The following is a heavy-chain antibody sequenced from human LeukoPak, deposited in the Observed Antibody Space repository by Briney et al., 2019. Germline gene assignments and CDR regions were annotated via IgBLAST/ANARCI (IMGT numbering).Heavy chain of an antibody. Sequence: PAGSLRLSCGASGFTFTSYAMSWIRQAPGKGLEWVSAISGGGENTYYGDSVKGRFTISRDNSKNTLYLQMNSLRAEDTATYYCAKPRAMTTGVGRYFDLWGRGTLVTASS. CDR1: GFTFTSYA. CDR3: AKPRAMTTGVGRYFDL. V-gene: IGHV3-23*01. D-gene: IGHD1-1*01. J-gene: IGHJ2*01. CDR2: ISGGGENT.